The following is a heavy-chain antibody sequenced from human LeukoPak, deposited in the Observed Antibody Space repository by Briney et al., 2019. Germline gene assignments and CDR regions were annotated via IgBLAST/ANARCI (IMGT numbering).Heavy chain of an antibody. D-gene: IGHD2-2*01. V-gene: IGHV1-46*03. CDR3: ARDCSSTSCLATGFDP. J-gene: IGHJ5*02. CDR1: GGTFSSYA. Sequence: ASVKVSCKASGGTFSSYAISWVRQAPGQGLEWMGIINPSGGSTSYAQKFQGRVTMTRDTSTSTVYMELSSLRSEDTAVYYCARDCSSTSCLATGFDPWGQGTLVTVSS. CDR2: INPSGGST.